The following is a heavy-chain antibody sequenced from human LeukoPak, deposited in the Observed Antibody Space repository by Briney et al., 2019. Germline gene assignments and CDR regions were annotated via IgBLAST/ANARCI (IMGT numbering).Heavy chain of an antibody. Sequence: GGSLRLSCAASGFTFDDYGMSWVRQAPGKGLEWVSGINWNGGSTGYADSVKGRFTISRDNAKNSLYLQMNSLRAEGTALYYCARNLVVPAAIVIHYYYGMDVWGQGTTVTVSS. J-gene: IGHJ6*02. V-gene: IGHV3-20*04. CDR2: INWNGGST. CDR3: ARNLVVPAAIVIHYYYGMDV. CDR1: GFTFDDYG. D-gene: IGHD2-2*01.